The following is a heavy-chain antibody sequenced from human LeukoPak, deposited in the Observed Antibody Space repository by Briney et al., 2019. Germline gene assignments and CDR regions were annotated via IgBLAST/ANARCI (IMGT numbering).Heavy chain of an antibody. Sequence: SETLSLTCTVSGGSISSGSYYWSWIRQPAGKGLEWIVRVYTSGSTNYNPSLKSRVTISVDTSKNQFSLKLSSVTAADTAVYYCARSLGVTITQYGMDVWGQGTTVTVSS. J-gene: IGHJ6*02. CDR3: ARSLGVTITQYGMDV. V-gene: IGHV4-61*02. CDR1: GGSISSGSYY. D-gene: IGHD5-12*01. CDR2: VYTSGST.